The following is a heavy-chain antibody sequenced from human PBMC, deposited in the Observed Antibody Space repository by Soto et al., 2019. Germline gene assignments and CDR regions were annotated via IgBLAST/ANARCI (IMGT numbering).Heavy chain of an antibody. CDR1: GFTFSSYA. CDR2: VSIGGST. Sequence: GGSLRLSCAASGFTFSSYAMGWVRQEPGKGLEWVAVVSIGGSTHYADSVRGRFTISRDNTKNTLSLQMNSLTAEDTAVYFCAKRRGAGGHFDYWGQGALVT. J-gene: IGHJ4*02. V-gene: IGHV3-23*01. D-gene: IGHD2-15*01. CDR3: AKRRGAGGHFDY.